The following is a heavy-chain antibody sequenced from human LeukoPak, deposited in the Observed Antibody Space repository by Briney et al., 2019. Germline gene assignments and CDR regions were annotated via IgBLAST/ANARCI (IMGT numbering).Heavy chain of an antibody. CDR2: ISGSGGST. CDR1: GFTFSSYA. J-gene: IGHJ6*03. Sequence: GGSLRLSCAASGFTFSSYAMSWVRQAPGKGLEWVSAISGSGGSTYYADSVKGRFTISRDNSKNTLYLQMNSLRAEDTAVYYCAKVKVPALSYYYYMDVWGKGTTVTVSS. V-gene: IGHV3-23*01. CDR3: AKVKVPALSYYYYMDV. D-gene: IGHD2-2*01.